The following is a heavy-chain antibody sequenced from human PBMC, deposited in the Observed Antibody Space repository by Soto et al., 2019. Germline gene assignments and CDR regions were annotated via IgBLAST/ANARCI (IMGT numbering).Heavy chain of an antibody. CDR2: IIPIFGTP. CDR3: ARSPGITGTRASQYAMDV. J-gene: IGHJ6*02. CDR1: GDTFNTFA. D-gene: IGHD1-20*01. Sequence: SVKVSCKASGDTFNTFAISWVRQAPGQGLQWMGGIIPIFGTPDYAQHFPGRVTISADESTNTAYLELSSLRSEDTAVYYCARSPGITGTRASQYAMDVWGQGTTVTVSS. V-gene: IGHV1-69*13.